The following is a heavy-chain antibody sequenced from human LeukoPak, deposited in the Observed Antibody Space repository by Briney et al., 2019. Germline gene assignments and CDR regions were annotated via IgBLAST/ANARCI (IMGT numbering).Heavy chain of an antibody. CDR1: GFTFSSYA. V-gene: IGHV3-30-3*01. D-gene: IGHD6-19*01. CDR3: ARSPSSGWYAVSSWYFDY. CDR2: ISYGGSNK. Sequence: GGSLRLSCAASGFTFSSYAMHWVRQAPGKGLEWVAVISYGGSNKYYADSVKGRFTISRDNSKNTLYLQMNSLRAEDTAVYYCARSPSSGWYAVSSWYFDYWGQGTLVTVSS. J-gene: IGHJ4*02.